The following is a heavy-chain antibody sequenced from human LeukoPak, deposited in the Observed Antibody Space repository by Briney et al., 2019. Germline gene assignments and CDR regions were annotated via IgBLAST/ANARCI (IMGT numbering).Heavy chain of an antibody. CDR1: GFTFSSYS. Sequence: GGSLRLSCAASGFTFSSYSMNWVRQAPGKGLEWVSSISSSSSYIYYADSVKGRFTISRDNAKNSLYLQMNSLRAEDTAVYYCARGYDSSGYFPGYWGQGTLVTVSS. J-gene: IGHJ4*02. D-gene: IGHD3-22*01. CDR3: ARGYDSSGYFPGY. CDR2: ISSSSSYI. V-gene: IGHV3-21*01.